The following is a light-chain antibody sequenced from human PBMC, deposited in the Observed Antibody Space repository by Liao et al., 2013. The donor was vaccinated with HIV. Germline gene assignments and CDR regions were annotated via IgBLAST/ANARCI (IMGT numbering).Light chain of an antibody. CDR3: QVWDSSSDHHV. V-gene: IGLV3-25*02. CDR2: KDS. J-gene: IGLJ3*02. CDR1: ALPKQY. Sequence: SYELTQPPSVSVSPGQTARITCSGDALPKQYAYWYQQKPGQAPVLVIYKDSERPSGIPERFSGSNSGNTATLTISRVEAGDEADYYCQVWDSSSDHHVFGGGTKLTVL.